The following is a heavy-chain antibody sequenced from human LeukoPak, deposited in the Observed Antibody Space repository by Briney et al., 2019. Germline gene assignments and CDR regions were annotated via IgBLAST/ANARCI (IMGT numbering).Heavy chain of an antibody. V-gene: IGHV4-39*07. CDR1: GGSISSSTYY. CDR3: VRGRYDSSGYNYWYFDL. CDR2: IYYSGST. Sequence: PSETLSLTCTVSGGSISSSTYYWGWIRQPPWKGLEWIGTIYYSGSTYYNPSLKSRVTISVDTSKNQFSLKLSSVTAADTAVYYCVRGRYDSSGYNYWYFDLWGRGTLVTVSS. D-gene: IGHD3-22*01. J-gene: IGHJ2*01.